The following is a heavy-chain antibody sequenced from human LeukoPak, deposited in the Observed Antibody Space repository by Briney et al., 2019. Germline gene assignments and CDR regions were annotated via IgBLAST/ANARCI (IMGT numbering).Heavy chain of an antibody. CDR3: AKELAAAGDYYYYYMDV. V-gene: IGHV3-33*06. D-gene: IGHD6-13*01. Sequence: GRSLRLSCAASGFTFSSYGMHWVRQAPGKGLEWVAVIWYDGSNKYYADSVKGRFTISRDNSKNTLYLQMNSLRAEDTAVYYCAKELAAAGDYYYYYMDVWGKGTTVTVSS. J-gene: IGHJ6*03. CDR2: IWYDGSNK. CDR1: GFTFSSYG.